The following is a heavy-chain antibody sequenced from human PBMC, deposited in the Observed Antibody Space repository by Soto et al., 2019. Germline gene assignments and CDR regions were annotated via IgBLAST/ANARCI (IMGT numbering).Heavy chain of an antibody. CDR3: AREGAYGSGSYQLNWFDP. Sequence: PGGSLRLSCAASGFTFSSYAMHWVRQAPGKGLEWVAVISYDGSNKYYADSVKGRFTISRDNSKNTLYLQMNSLRAEDTAVYYCAREGAYGSGSYQLNWFDPWGQGTLVTVSS. CDR1: GFTFSSYA. J-gene: IGHJ5*02. V-gene: IGHV3-30-3*01. CDR2: ISYDGSNK. D-gene: IGHD3-10*01.